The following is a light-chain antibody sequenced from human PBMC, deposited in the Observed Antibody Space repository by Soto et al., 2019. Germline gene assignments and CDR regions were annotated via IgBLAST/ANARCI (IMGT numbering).Light chain of an antibody. CDR1: SSDVGGYNY. CDR3: CSYAGSYTLV. Sequence: QSALTQPASVSGSPGQSITISCTGTSSDVGGYNYVSWYQHHPGKAPKLLIYDVNNRPSGVSDRFSGSKSGNTASLTISGLQTEDEADYYCCSYAGSYTLVFGGGTKLTVL. J-gene: IGLJ2*01. V-gene: IGLV2-14*01. CDR2: DVN.